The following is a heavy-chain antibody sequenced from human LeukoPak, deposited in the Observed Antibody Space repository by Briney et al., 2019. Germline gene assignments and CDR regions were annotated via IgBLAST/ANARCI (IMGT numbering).Heavy chain of an antibody. V-gene: IGHV3-9*01. CDR2: ISWNSGSI. CDR1: GSTFDDYA. D-gene: IGHD2-2*01. Sequence: GGSLRLSCAASGSTFDDYAMHWVRQAPGKGLEWVSGISWNSGSIGYADSVKGRFTISRDNAKNSLYLQMNSLRAEDTALYYCAKDIGSSTSRDAFDIWGQGTKVTVSS. J-gene: IGHJ3*02. CDR3: AKDIGSSTSRDAFDI.